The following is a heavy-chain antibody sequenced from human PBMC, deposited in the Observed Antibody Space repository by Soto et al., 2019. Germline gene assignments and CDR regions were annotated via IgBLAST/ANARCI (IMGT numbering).Heavy chain of an antibody. CDR3: AKEMYPRTVLDSSSPWGDY. D-gene: IGHD6-6*01. Sequence: RGSLRLSCAVSGFTFSDYGMHWVRQAPGKGLEWVAVMSYAGTYKYYADSVKGRFTITRDLSGNTLFLQMNSLRLEDTAVYFCAKEMYPRTVLDSSSPWGDYWGQGTLVTVSS. CDR1: GFTFSDYG. CDR2: MSYAGTYK. V-gene: IGHV3-30*18. J-gene: IGHJ4*02.